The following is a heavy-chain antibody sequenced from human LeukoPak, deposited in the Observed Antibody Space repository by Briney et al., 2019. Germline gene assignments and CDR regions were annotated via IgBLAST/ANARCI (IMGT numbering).Heavy chain of an antibody. CDR3: TSRRAPYYFYIDV. D-gene: IGHD3-10*01. Sequence: GESLKISCQGSRHNFTTYWIGWVRQKPGEGLEWMGLIYPTDSETKYTPSLQGQVTFSADKSTRTAYLQWDTLKASDTATYYCTSRRAPYYFYIDVWGKGTTVTVSS. V-gene: IGHV5-51*01. CDR2: IYPTDSET. J-gene: IGHJ6*04. CDR1: RHNFTTYW.